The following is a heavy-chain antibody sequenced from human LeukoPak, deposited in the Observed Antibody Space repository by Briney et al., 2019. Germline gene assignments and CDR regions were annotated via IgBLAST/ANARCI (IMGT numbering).Heavy chain of an antibody. Sequence: SVKVSCKASGGTFSSYAISWVRQAPGQGLEWMGGIIPIFGTANYAQKFQGRVTVTADESTSTAYMELSSLRSEDTAVYYCARGPDYGGPTRRPPHYWYLDLWGRGTLVTVSS. D-gene: IGHD4-23*01. CDR1: GGTFSSYA. CDR3: ARGPDYGGPTRRPPHYWYLDL. V-gene: IGHV1-69*13. CDR2: IIPIFGTA. J-gene: IGHJ2*01.